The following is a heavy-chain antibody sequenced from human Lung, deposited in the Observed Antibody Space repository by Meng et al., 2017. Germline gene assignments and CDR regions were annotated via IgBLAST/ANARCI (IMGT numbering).Heavy chain of an antibody. CDR1: GGSFSDYY. V-gene: IGHV4-34*01. CDR3: ARGPTTMAHDFDY. CDR2: INHSGST. D-gene: IGHD4-11*01. Sequence: QLQLHRWGAGLLKPSETLSLTCVVSGGSFSDYYWSWIRQPPGKGLEWIGEINHSGSTNYNPSLESRATISVDTSQNNLSLKLSSVTAADSAVYYCARGPTTMAHDFDYWGQGTLVTVSS. J-gene: IGHJ4*02.